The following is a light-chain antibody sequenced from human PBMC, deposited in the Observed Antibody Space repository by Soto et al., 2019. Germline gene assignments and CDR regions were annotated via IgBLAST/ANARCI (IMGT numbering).Light chain of an antibody. J-gene: IGLJ2*01. V-gene: IGLV1-47*01. Sequence: QSVLTQPPSASGTPGQRVTISCSGSSSNIGSNYVYWYQQLPGTVPQLLIYRNSERPSGVPDRFSGSKSGASASLASSGLRSEDEADYYCAAGDDSLSGVVFGGGTKLTVL. CDR3: AAGDDSLSGVV. CDR2: RNS. CDR1: SSNIGSNY.